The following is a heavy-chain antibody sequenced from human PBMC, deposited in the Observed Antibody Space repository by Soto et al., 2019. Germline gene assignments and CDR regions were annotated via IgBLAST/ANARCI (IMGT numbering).Heavy chain of an antibody. CDR3: ARTDYHFSTLTYYFDY. CDR1: GYTFTDYA. D-gene: IGHD3-3*01. CDR2: INVGNGNT. V-gene: IGHV1-2*02. J-gene: IGHJ4*02. Sequence: ASVKVSCKASGYTFTDYAIHWVRQAPGQGLEWMGWINVGNGNTGYAQKFQGRVTVSRDTSINTAYMELSRLTSDDTAVYYCARTDYHFSTLTYYFDYWGQGTLVTVSS.